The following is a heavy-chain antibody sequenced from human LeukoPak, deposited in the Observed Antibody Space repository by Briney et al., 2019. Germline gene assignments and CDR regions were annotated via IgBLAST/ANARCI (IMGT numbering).Heavy chain of an antibody. D-gene: IGHD4-23*01. CDR1: GGSISSYY. V-gene: IGHV4-59*01. J-gene: IGHJ4*02. CDR2: IYYTGST. Sequence: SETLSLTCTVSGGSISSYYWSWIRQPPRKGLELIGYIYYTGSTNYNPSLKSRVTISVDTSKNQFSLDLSSVTAADTAVYYCARVGFGNTPHPIDYWGQGTLVTVSS. CDR3: ARVGFGNTPHPIDY.